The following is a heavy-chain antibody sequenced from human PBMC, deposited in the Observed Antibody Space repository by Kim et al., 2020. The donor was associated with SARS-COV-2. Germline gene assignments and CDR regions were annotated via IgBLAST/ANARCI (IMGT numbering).Heavy chain of an antibody. Sequence: NDAQKRQGRVTMTTDTSTRTAYMELRSLRSDDTAVYYCARDMPLEDYFDYWGQGTLVTVSS. J-gene: IGHJ4*02. V-gene: IGHV1-18*01. D-gene: IGHD1-1*01. CDR3: ARDMPLEDYFDY.